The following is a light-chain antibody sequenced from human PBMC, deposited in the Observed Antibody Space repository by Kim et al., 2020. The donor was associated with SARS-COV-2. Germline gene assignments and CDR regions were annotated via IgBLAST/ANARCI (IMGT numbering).Light chain of an antibody. CDR3: QQYGSSPPT. CDR2: ATS. V-gene: IGKV3-20*01. J-gene: IGKJ1*01. CDR1: QSVSSTY. Sequence: SPGERATLSCRASQSVSSTYLGWYQQKPGQAPRLLIYATSGRASGIPDRFGGSGSGTDFTLTIRSLEPEDSAVYYCQQYGSSPPTFGQGTKVDIK.